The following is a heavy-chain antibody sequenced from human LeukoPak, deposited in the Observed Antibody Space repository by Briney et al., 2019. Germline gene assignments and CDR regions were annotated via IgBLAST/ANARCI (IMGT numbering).Heavy chain of an antibody. CDR1: GFTFSSYA. D-gene: IGHD3-22*01. Sequence: GGSLRLSCAASGFTFSSYAMHWVRQAPGKGLEWVAVISYDGSNKYYADSVRGRFTISRDNSKNTLYLQMNSLRAEDTAVYYCASIVGDDSSGYYYHDAFDIWGQGTMVTVSS. CDR2: ISYDGSNK. CDR3: ASIVGDDSSGYYYHDAFDI. V-gene: IGHV3-30-3*01. J-gene: IGHJ3*02.